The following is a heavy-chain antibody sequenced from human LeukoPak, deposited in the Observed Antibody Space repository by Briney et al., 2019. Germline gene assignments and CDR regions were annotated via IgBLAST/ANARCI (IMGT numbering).Heavy chain of an antibody. CDR2: ISAYNGNT. J-gene: IGHJ4*02. CDR3: ARDIGGYSSSWSLFDY. D-gene: IGHD6-13*01. Sequence: ASVKVSCKASGYTFTSYGISWVRQAPGQGLEWMGWISAYNGNTNYAQKLQGRVTMTTDTSTSTAYMELRSLRSDDKAVYYCARDIGGYSSSWSLFDYWGQGTLVTVSS. V-gene: IGHV1-18*01. CDR1: GYTFTSYG.